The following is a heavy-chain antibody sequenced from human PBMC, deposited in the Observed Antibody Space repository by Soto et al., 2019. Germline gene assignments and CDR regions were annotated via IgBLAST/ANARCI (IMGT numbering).Heavy chain of an antibody. CDR3: AHSRDSSSSEGGNFDF. CDR1: GFSLSTSGVG. Sequence: QITLKESGPTLVKPTQTLTLTCTFSGFSLSTSGVGVSWIRQPPGKALEWLALIYWDDDKRYSPSLKSRLTITKDTSKNQVVLTMTNMDPVDTATYYCAHSRDSSSSEGGNFDFWGQGTLVTVSS. CDR2: IYWDDDK. D-gene: IGHD6-6*01. J-gene: IGHJ4*02. V-gene: IGHV2-5*02.